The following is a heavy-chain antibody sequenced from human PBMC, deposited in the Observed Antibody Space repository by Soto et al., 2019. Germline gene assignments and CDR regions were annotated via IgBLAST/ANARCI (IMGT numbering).Heavy chain of an antibody. Sequence: GGSLRLSCAASGFTFSSYGMHWVRQAPGKGLEWVAVISYDGSDKYYSDSARGRFTISRDNSMNTLYLQMNSLRTEDTAVYYCAKSPNFYCSSYHCYKYYFDYWGQGTLVTVSS. J-gene: IGHJ4*02. D-gene: IGHD2-2*01. CDR1: GFTFSSYG. V-gene: IGHV3-30*18. CDR3: AKSPNFYCSSYHCYKYYFDY. CDR2: ISYDGSDK.